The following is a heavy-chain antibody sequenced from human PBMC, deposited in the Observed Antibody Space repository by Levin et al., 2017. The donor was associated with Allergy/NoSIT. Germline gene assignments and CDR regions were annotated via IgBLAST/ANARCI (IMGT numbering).Heavy chain of an antibody. Sequence: SGPTLVKPTQTLTLTCNFSGLSLNTTGVGVGWIRPPPGKALEWLALIYWDDDKLYRPSLKNRLTISRDTAKNQVVLTMTNMDPVDTATYYWAHRRLSSAWYQEFDYWGQGTLVTVSS. D-gene: IGHD6-19*01. V-gene: IGHV2-5*02. CDR3: AHRRLSSAWYQEFDY. CDR1: GLSLNTTGVG. J-gene: IGHJ4*02. CDR2: IYWDDDK.